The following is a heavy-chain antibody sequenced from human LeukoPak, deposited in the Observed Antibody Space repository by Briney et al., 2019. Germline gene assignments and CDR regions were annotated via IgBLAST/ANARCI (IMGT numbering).Heavy chain of an antibody. V-gene: IGHV1-18*01. J-gene: IGHJ6*03. CDR3: ARGLREENSGSYYWGAYYYYYMDV. Sequence: ASVKVSCKASGYTFTSYGISWVRQAPGQGLEWMGWISAYNGNTNYAQKLQGRVTMTTDTSTSTAYMELRSLRSDDTAVYYCARGLREENSGSYYWGAYYYYYMDVWGKGTTVTISS. CDR2: ISAYNGNT. CDR1: GYTFTSYG. D-gene: IGHD1-26*01.